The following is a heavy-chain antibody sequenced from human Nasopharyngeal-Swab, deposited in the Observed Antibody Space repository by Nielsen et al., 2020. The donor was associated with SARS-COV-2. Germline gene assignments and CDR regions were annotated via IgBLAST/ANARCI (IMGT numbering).Heavy chain of an antibody. V-gene: IGHV3-74*01. J-gene: IGHJ5*02. Sequence: GESLKISCVASGFTFSSYWMHWVRQVPGKGLVWVSRIDEHGSTINHADSVEGRFIISRDNAKNTLFLQMNSLRAEDTAVYYCGRDLGGRFSTWGQGTLVTVSS. D-gene: IGHD3-16*01. CDR3: GRDLGGRFST. CDR1: GFTFSSYW. CDR2: IDEHGSTI.